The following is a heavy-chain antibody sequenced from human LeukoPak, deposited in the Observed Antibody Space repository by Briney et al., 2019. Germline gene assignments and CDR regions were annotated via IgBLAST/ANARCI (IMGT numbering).Heavy chain of an antibody. V-gene: IGHV1-18*01. CDR3: ARDPPNSGSYYVSLGY. Sequence: GASVKVSCKASGYTFTSYGISWVRQAPGQGLEWMGWISAYNGNTNYAQKLQGRVTMTTDTSTSTAYMELRSLRSDDTAVYYCARDPPNSGSYYVSLGYWGQGTLVTVSS. CDR2: ISAYNGNT. D-gene: IGHD1-26*01. J-gene: IGHJ4*02. CDR1: GYTFTSYG.